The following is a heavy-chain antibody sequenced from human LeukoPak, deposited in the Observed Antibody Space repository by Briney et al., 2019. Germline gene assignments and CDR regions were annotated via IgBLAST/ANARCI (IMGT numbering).Heavy chain of an antibody. Sequence: SETLSLTCTVSGGSISSYYWSWIRQPPGKGLEWIGYIYYSGSTNYNPSLKSRVTISVDTSKNQFSLKLSSVTAADTAVYYCARRGELRGAFDIWGQGQWSPSLQ. D-gene: IGHD1-7*01. CDR2: IYYSGST. CDR3: ARRGELRGAFDI. J-gene: IGHJ3*02. V-gene: IGHV4-59*08. CDR1: GGSISSYY.